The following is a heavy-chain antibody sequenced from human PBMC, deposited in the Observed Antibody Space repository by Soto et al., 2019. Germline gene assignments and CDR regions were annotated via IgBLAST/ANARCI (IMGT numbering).Heavy chain of an antibody. CDR2: IYYSGST. CDR3: ARGKEFDGGFDY. CDR1: GGSISSSSYY. Sequence: SETLSLTCTVSGGSISSSSYYWGWIRQPPGKGLEWIGSIYYSGSTYYNPSLKSRVTISVDTSKNQFSLKLSSVTAADTAVYYCARGKEFDGGFDYWGQGTLVTVSS. J-gene: IGHJ4*02. V-gene: IGHV4-39*01. D-gene: IGHD3-16*01.